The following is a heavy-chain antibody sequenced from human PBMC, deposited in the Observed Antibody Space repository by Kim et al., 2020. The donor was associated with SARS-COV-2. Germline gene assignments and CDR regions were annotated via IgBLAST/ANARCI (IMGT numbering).Heavy chain of an antibody. CDR3: ARDPRWGLLEVTYDYYY. CDR2: ISYDGSNK. Sequence: GGSLRLSCAASGFTFSSYAMHWVRQAPGKGLEWVAVISYDGSNKYYADSVKGRFTISRDNSKNTLYLQMNSLRAEDTAVYYCARDPRWGLLEVTYDYYY. J-gene: IGHJ6*03. D-gene: IGHD1-26*01. V-gene: IGHV3-30-3*01. CDR1: GFTFSSYA.